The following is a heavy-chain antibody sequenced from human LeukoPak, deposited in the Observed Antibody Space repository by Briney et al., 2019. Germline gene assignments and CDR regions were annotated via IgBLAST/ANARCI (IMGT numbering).Heavy chain of an antibody. V-gene: IGHV1-8*01. Sequence: ASVKVSCKASGYTFTSYDINWVRQATGQGLEWMGWMNPNSGNTGYAQKFQGRVTMTRNTSISTAYMELSSLRSEDTAVYYCARGLAAMGLPYYGMDVWGQGTTVTVSS. D-gene: IGHD5-18*01. CDR3: ARGLAAMGLPYYGMDV. CDR1: GYTFTSYD. J-gene: IGHJ6*02. CDR2: MNPNSGNT.